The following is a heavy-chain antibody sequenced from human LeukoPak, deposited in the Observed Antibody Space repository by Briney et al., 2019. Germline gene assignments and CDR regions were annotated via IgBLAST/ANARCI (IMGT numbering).Heavy chain of an antibody. CDR1: GFTFSDYG. CDR3: AKDHTDCSSSPWNYFDH. V-gene: IGHV3-30*18. CDR2: ISYDGSNQ. D-gene: IGHD6-13*01. J-gene: IGHJ4*02. Sequence: PGRSLRLSCAASGFTFSDYGILWVRQAPGKGLEWVAVISYDGSNQYYADSVKGRFTISRDDSKNTLNLQMNSLRAEDTAVYYCAKDHTDCSSSPWNYFDHWGQGTLVTVSS.